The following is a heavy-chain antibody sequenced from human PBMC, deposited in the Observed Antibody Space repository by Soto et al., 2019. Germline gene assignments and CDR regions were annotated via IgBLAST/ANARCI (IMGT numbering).Heavy chain of an antibody. J-gene: IGHJ4*02. D-gene: IGHD1-1*01. V-gene: IGHV1-2*02. CDR3: AREPATAKPEGVDF. CDR2: INPNSGGT. CDR1: GYTFSDYY. Sequence: ASVKVSCKASGYTFSDYYIHWVRQAPGQGLEWMGWINPNSGGTKYAPKFQGGVTMTRDTSITTAYMELSRLRSGDTAVYYCAREPATAKPEGVDFWGQGTLVTVSS.